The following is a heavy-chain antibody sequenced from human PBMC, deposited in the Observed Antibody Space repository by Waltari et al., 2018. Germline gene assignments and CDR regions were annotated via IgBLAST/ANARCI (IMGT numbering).Heavy chain of an antibody. J-gene: IGHJ4*02. CDR2: VYNRCCT. V-gene: IGHV4-30-2*01. CDR3: AGDGVASTTTTMALDY. Sequence: GKGRVGIWYVYNRCCTDYSPSRTSRVTISVNRSKNQFSLKLRSVTAADTAVYYCAGDGVASTTTTMALDYWGQGTLVTVSS. D-gene: IGHD3-3*01.